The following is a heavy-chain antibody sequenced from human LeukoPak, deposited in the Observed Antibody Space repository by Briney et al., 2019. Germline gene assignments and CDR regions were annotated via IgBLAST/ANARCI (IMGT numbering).Heavy chain of an antibody. D-gene: IGHD3-3*01. Sequence: ASVKVSCKASGYTFTSYYMHWVRQAPGQGLEWMGIINPSGGSTSYAQKFQGRVTTTRDTSTSTVYMELSSLRSEDTAVYYCARALSPYDFWSGPDYWGQGTLVTVSS. CDR1: GYTFTSYY. J-gene: IGHJ4*02. V-gene: IGHV1-46*03. CDR2: INPSGGST. CDR3: ARALSPYDFWSGPDY.